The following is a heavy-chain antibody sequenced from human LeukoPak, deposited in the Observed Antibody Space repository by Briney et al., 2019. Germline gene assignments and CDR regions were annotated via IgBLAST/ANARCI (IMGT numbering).Heavy chain of an antibody. CDR3: AKTQWLVPVSSDFDY. J-gene: IGHJ4*02. CDR2: ISGSGGST. D-gene: IGHD6-19*01. Sequence: GGSLRLSCAASGFTFSSYAMSWVRQAPGKGLEWVSAISGSGGSTYYADSVKGRFTISGDNSKNTLYPQMNSLRAEDTAVYYCAKTQWLVPVSSDFDYWGQGTLVTVSS. CDR1: GFTFSSYA. V-gene: IGHV3-23*01.